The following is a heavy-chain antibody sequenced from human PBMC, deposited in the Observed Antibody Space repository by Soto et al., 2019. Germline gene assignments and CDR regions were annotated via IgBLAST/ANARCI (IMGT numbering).Heavy chain of an antibody. Sequence: PSETLSLTCTVSGGSISSYYWSWIRQPPGKGLEWIGYIYYSGSTNYNPSLKSRCTISVDTSKNQFSLKLSSVTAADTAVYYCARGRSGGVRRRGDPTNYYYYMDVWGKGTTVTVSS. V-gene: IGHV4-59*12. D-gene: IGHD2-8*01. CDR3: ARGRSGGVRRRGDPTNYYYYMDV. CDR2: IYYSGST. J-gene: IGHJ6*03. CDR1: GGSISSYY.